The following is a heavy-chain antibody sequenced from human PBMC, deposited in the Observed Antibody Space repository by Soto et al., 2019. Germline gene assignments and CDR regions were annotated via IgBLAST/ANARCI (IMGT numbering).Heavy chain of an antibody. Sequence: ASVKVSCKASGYTFTSYGISWVRQAPGQGLEWMAWISAYSGNTKYAQKVQGRVTMTTDTSTSTAYMELRSLRSDDTAVYYCARGVGSGSYYNQYNWFDPWGQGTLVTVSS. V-gene: IGHV1-18*01. D-gene: IGHD3-10*01. CDR3: ARGVGSGSYYNQYNWFDP. J-gene: IGHJ5*02. CDR2: ISAYSGNT. CDR1: GYTFTSYG.